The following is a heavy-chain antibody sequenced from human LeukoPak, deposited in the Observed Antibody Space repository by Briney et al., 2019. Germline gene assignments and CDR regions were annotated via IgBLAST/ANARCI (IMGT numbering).Heavy chain of an antibody. CDR3: AKPRSDYYYSAFDY. D-gene: IGHD3-22*01. CDR2: ISGSGGST. Sequence: GGSLRLSCAASGFTFSSYAMSWVRQAPGRGLEWVSGISGSGGSTYYADSVKGRFTTSRDNSKNTLYLQMNSLRAEDTAVYYCAKPRSDYYYSAFDYWGQGTLVTVSS. J-gene: IGHJ4*02. V-gene: IGHV3-23*01. CDR1: GFTFSSYA.